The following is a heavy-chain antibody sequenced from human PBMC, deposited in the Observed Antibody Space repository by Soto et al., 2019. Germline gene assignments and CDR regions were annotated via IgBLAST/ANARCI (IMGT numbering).Heavy chain of an antibody. J-gene: IGHJ4*01. CDR1: GFTFSSYA. V-gene: IGHV3-30-3*01. CDR3: VRGRSLAGAISHAFDE. Sequence: QVQLVESGGGVVQPGRSLRLSCAASGFTFSSYAMNWVRQAPGKGLEWVAVISYDGSNKYYADSVKGRVTISSDNSKNERYPQMHTQRAEDAGVDCCVRGRSLAGAISHAFDEWGHGTLVSVSS. CDR2: ISYDGSNK. D-gene: IGHD1-26*01.